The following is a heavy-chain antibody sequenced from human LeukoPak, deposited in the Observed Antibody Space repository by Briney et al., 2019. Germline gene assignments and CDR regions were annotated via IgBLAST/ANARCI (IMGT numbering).Heavy chain of an antibody. Sequence: SETLSLTCTVSGYSISSGYYWGWIRQPPGKGLEWIGYIYYSGSTNYNPSLKSRVTISVDTSKNQFSLKLSSVTAADTAVYYCARDIYSGYDAFDIWGQGTMVTVSS. V-gene: IGHV4-61*01. CDR1: GYSISSGYY. D-gene: IGHD3-22*01. CDR2: IYYSGST. J-gene: IGHJ3*02. CDR3: ARDIYSGYDAFDI.